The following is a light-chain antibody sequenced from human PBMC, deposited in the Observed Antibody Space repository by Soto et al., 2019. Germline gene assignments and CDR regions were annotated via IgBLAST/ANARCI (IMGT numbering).Light chain of an antibody. CDR1: QSLQHSNGYNY. Sequence: DIVMTQSPLSLPVTPGEAASISCRSSQSLQHSNGYNYLDWYLQKPGQSPQLLIYLSSSRASGGPDRFSGSGTGTDFTLKISRGEAEDVGVYYCIQALQTRHHYTFGQGTKLEIK. J-gene: IGKJ2*01. CDR2: LSS. CDR3: IQALQTRHHYT. V-gene: IGKV2-28*01.